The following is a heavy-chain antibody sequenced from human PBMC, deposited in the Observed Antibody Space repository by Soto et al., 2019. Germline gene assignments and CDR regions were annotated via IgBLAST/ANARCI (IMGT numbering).Heavy chain of an antibody. D-gene: IGHD3-16*01. CDR2: INHSGST. CDR3: AGTVAMITFGGVPHAFDI. J-gene: IGHJ3*02. Sequence: QVQLQQWGAGLLKPSETLSLTCAVYGGSFSGYYWSWIRQPPGKGLEWIGEINHSGSTNYNPSLKSRVTLSVDTSKNQFSLKLSSVTAADTAVYYCAGTVAMITFGGVPHAFDIWGQGTMVTVSS. CDR1: GGSFSGYY. V-gene: IGHV4-34*01.